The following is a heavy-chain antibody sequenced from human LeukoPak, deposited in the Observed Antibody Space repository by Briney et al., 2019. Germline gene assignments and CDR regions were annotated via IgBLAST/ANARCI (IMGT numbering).Heavy chain of an antibody. CDR3: ARVLYDILTGSAMDFDY. CDR2: ISAYNGNT. CDR1: GYTFTSYG. V-gene: IGHV1-18*01. Sequence: ASVKVSCKASGYTFTSYGISWVRQAPGQGLEWMGWISAYNGNTNYAQKLQGRVTMTTDTSTSTAYMELRSLRSDDTAVYYCARVLYDILTGSAMDFDYWGQGTLVTVSS. D-gene: IGHD3-9*01. J-gene: IGHJ4*02.